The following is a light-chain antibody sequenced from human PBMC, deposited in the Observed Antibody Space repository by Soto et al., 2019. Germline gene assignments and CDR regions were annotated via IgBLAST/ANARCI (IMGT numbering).Light chain of an antibody. V-gene: IGLV3-21*02. CDR1: NIGSKS. CDR3: QVWDTSSDHYV. Sequence: SYELTQPPSVSVAPGQTAKIICGGNNIGSKSVQWYQQKPGQAPALVVYDDSDRPSGIPERFSGSKSWNTATLTISRVEAGDEADYYCQVWDTSSDHYVFGTGTKVTVL. CDR2: DDS. J-gene: IGLJ1*01.